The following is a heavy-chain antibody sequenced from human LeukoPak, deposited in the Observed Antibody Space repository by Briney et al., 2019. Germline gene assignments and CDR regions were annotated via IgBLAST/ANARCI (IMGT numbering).Heavy chain of an antibody. J-gene: IGHJ4*02. D-gene: IGHD2-2*01. CDR2: MRYDGTNK. Sequence: GGSLRLSCAASGFTFSNYGMHWVRQAPGKGLEWVAFMRYDGTNKYYGDSVKGRFTISRDNSKNTLYLQMNSLRAEDTAIYYCAKDGERSTSWGQFDYWGQGTLVTVSS. CDR1: GFTFSNYG. V-gene: IGHV3-30*02. CDR3: AKDGERSTSWGQFDY.